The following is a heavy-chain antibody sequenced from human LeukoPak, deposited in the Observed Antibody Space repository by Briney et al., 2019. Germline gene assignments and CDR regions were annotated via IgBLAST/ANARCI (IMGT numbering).Heavy chain of an antibody. J-gene: IGHJ6*02. V-gene: IGHV3-7*01. Sequence: GGSLRLSCAASGFTFSSYSMNWVRQAPGKGLEWVANIKQDGSEKYYVDSVKGRFTISRDNAKNSLYLQMNSLRAEDTAVYYCARDKGTTRYYYYYYGMDVWGQGTTVTVSS. CDR3: ARDKGTTRYYYYYYGMDV. D-gene: IGHD1-7*01. CDR1: GFTFSSYS. CDR2: IKQDGSEK.